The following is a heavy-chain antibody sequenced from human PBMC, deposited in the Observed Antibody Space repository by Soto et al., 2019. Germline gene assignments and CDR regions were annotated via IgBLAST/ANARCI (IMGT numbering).Heavy chain of an antibody. D-gene: IGHD3-22*01. CDR1: GFTFSRNV. CDR3: TKDPLYYDGLFDP. CDR2: INGSGDKT. Sequence: EVQVLESGGGLVQPGGSLRLSCVVSGFTFSRNVMSWVRQAPGKGLEWVSAINGSGDKTYYADSVKGRFTISRDNSKNPLYLQMNSLRAEDTALYYCTKDPLYYDGLFDPWGQGTLVTVSS. V-gene: IGHV3-23*01. J-gene: IGHJ5*02.